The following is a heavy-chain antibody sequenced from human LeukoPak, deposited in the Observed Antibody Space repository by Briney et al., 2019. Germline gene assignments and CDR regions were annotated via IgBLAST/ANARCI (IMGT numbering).Heavy chain of an antibody. Sequence: GSVKVSCKASGYTFTGYDMHWVRQAPGQGLEWMGSINPNSGGTNYAQKFQVRVTMTRDTSISTAYMELSRLRSDDTAVYYCAREVLGERLLEWLLGDKIFDYWGQGTLVTVSS. CDR2: INPNSGGT. J-gene: IGHJ4*02. CDR3: AREVLGERLLEWLLGDKIFDY. CDR1: GYTFTGYD. V-gene: IGHV1-2*02. D-gene: IGHD3-3*01.